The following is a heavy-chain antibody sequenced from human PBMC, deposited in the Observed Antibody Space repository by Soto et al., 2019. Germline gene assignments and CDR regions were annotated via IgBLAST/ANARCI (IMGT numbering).Heavy chain of an antibody. CDR3: AKYCSNDECFDY. CDR1: GFTFSSCS. D-gene: IGHD2-8*01. V-gene: IGHV3-48*02. Sequence: PGGSLRLSCAASGFTFSSCSMNWVRQAPGKGLEWVSFISGSGSMKYYADSVKGRFTISRDNAKNSLSLQMSSLTDEDTAIYYCAKYCSNDECFDYWGQGTMVTVSS. J-gene: IGHJ4*02. CDR2: ISGSGSMK.